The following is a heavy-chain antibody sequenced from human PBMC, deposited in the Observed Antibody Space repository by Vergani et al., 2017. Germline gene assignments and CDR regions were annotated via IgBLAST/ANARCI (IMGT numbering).Heavy chain of an antibody. J-gene: IGHJ6*02. CDR1: GGSISSGSYY. CDR2: IYTSGST. D-gene: IGHD2-15*01. V-gene: IGHV4-61*02. Sequence: QVQLQESGPGLVKPSQTLSLTCTVSGGSISSGSYYWSWIRQPAGKGLEWIGRIYTSGSTNYNPSLKSRVTMSVDTSKNQFSLKLSSVTAADTAVYYCARDYCSGGSCYWASYGMDVWGQGTTVTVSS. CDR3: ARDYCSGGSCYWASYGMDV.